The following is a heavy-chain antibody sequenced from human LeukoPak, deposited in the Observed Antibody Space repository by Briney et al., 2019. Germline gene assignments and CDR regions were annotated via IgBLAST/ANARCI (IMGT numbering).Heavy chain of an antibody. CDR1: GFTFRSYA. V-gene: IGHV3-23*01. D-gene: IGHD5-12*01. Sequence: GGSLRLSCVTSGFTFRSYAMNWVRQAPGKGLEWVSVISGGGGTTYYADSVKGRFTISRDNAKNSLYLQMNSLRAEDTAVYYCARNRLGDPSMVANDYWGQGTLVTVSS. J-gene: IGHJ4*02. CDR3: ARNRLGDPSMVANDY. CDR2: ISGGGGTT.